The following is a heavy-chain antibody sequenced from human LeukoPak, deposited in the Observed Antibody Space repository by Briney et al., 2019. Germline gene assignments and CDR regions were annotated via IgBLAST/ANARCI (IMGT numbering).Heavy chain of an antibody. CDR1: GGSINSSNDY. D-gene: IGHD3-22*01. Sequence: SETLSLTCTVSGGSINSSNDYWGWIRQPLGKGLEWIGTIYYSGSTYYNPSLKSRVTISVDTSKKQFSLKLTSVTAADTAVYYCARHLFGSGYYPDYWGQGTLVTVSS. CDR3: ARHLFGSGYYPDY. V-gene: IGHV4-39*01. J-gene: IGHJ4*02. CDR2: IYYSGST.